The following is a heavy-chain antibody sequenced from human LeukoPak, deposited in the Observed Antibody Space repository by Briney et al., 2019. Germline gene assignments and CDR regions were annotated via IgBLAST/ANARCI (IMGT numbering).Heavy chain of an antibody. CDR2: ISGSGGST. J-gene: IGHJ4*02. CDR3: AKGYYDYVWGSYYFDY. CDR1: GFTFSSYA. D-gene: IGHD3-16*01. V-gene: IGHV3-23*01. Sequence: GGSLRLSCAASGFTFSSYAMSWVRQAPGKGLEGVSAISGSGGSTYYAGSVKGRFTISRDNSRDTLYLQMNSLRAEDTAVYYCAKGYYDYVWGSYYFDYWGQGTLVTVSS.